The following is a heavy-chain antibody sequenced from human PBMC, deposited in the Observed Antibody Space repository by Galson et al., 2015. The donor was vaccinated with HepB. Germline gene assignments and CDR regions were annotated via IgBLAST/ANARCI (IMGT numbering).Heavy chain of an antibody. CDR3: ARDRGIVSTISAYYMDV. V-gene: IGHV3-11*01. CDR1: GFTFGYYY. D-gene: IGHD5/OR15-5a*01. CDR2: TSNDGSST. Sequence: SLRLSCAASGFTFGYYYMSWTRQAPGKGLEWISYTSNDGSSTYVYSVKGRFTISRDNAKNSLDLQMHSLRADDTAVYYCARDRGIVSTISAYYMDVWGKGTTVTVSS. J-gene: IGHJ6*03.